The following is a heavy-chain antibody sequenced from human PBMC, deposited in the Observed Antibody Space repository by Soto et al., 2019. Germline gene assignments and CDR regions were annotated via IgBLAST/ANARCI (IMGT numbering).Heavy chain of an antibody. CDR2: INAGNGNT. J-gene: IGHJ5*01. CDR1: VYTFSRYA. CDR3: ARDQQFRNWFDS. D-gene: IGHD6-13*01. Sequence: ASVKVSCKASVYTFSRYAIHWVGQAAGQRLEWMGWINAGNGNTKYSQKFEGRVTLTTDTSANTVYMELSSLRFEDTALYYCARDQQFRNWFDSWGQGTLVTVSS. V-gene: IGHV1-3*01.